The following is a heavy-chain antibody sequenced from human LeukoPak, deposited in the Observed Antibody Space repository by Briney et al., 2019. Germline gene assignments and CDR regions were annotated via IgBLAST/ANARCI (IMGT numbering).Heavy chain of an antibody. CDR2: ISSSGSTI. V-gene: IGHV3-48*03. CDR1: GFTFSSYE. J-gene: IGHJ4*02. D-gene: IGHD1-26*01. CDR3: AKVRVGATYCFDY. Sequence: PGGSLRLSCAASGFTFSSYEMNWVRQAPGKGLEWVSYISSSGSTIYYADSVKGRFTISRDNAKNTLYLQMNSLRAEDTAVYYCAKVRVGATYCFDYWGQGTLVTVSS.